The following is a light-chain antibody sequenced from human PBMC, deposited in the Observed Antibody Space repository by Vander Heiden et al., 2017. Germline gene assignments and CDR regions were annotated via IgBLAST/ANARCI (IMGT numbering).Light chain of an antibody. Sequence: DIVMTQSPDSLAVALGERATINCKSSQSVLYSSNNKNYLAWYQQKPGQPPKLLIYWASTRESGVPDRFSGSGSGTDFTLTISSLHAEDVAVYYCQQYDSTPAYTFGQGTKLEIK. CDR2: WAS. J-gene: IGKJ2*01. CDR1: QSVLYSSNNKNY. V-gene: IGKV4-1*01. CDR3: QQYDSTPAYT.